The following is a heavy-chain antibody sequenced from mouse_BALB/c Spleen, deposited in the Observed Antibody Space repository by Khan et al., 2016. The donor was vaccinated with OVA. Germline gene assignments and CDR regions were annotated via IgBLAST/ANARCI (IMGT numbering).Heavy chain of an antibody. J-gene: IGHJ4*01. CDR2: IDPSDSET. CDR1: AYIFTNYW. CDR3: ARCLMEAMDY. V-gene: IGHV1-61*01. Sequence: VELVESGAELVRPGASVKLSCKASAYIFTNYWMNWVKQRPGQGLEWIGMIDPSDSETHYNQMFKDRATLTVDKSSSTAYMQLSSLTSEDSAVYYCARCLMEAMDYWGQGTSVTVSS.